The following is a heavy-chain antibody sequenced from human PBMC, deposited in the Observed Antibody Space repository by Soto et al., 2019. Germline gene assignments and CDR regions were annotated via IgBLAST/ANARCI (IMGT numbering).Heavy chain of an antibody. Sequence: GGSLRLSCAGSKFTFRSLDMTWVRQAPGKGLEWVSTIRGGSENTYYADAVNGRLTVSRDNSKSTVDLQLDSLRVENTALYYCVEAHCYATVTGAVCYFDFWGQGALVTVSS. CDR3: VEAHCYATVTGAVCYFDF. V-gene: IGHV3-23*01. D-gene: IGHD2-2*01. J-gene: IGHJ5*01. CDR2: IRGGSENT. CDR1: KFTFRSLD.